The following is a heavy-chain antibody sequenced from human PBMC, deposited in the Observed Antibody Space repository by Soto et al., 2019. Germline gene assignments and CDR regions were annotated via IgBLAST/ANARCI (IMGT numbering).Heavy chain of an antibody. J-gene: IGHJ5*01. CDR3: ARSHYYYDSKGGWFNS. V-gene: IGHV1-8*01. D-gene: IGHD3-10*01. CDR2: INPGSGNT. CDR1: GYTFTSYD. Sequence: ASVKVSCKASGYTFTSYDINWVRQAAGQGLEWMGWINPGSGNTAYAQNFRGRVTMTRNTSITTAYLELTSLRSEDTAVYYCARSHYYYDSKGGWFNSWGQGTLVTVSS.